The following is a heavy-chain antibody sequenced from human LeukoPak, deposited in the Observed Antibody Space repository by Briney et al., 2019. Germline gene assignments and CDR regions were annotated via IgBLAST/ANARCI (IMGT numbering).Heavy chain of an antibody. J-gene: IGHJ4*02. CDR2: INHSGST. Sequence: SETLSLTCAVYGGSFSGYYWSWIRQPPGKGLEWIGEINHSGSTNYNPSLKSRVTISVDTSKNQFSLKLSSVTAADTAVYYCARKRRWLPSPFDYWGQGTLVTVST. CDR3: ARKRRWLPSPFDY. D-gene: IGHD5-24*01. CDR1: GGSFSGYY. V-gene: IGHV4-34*01.